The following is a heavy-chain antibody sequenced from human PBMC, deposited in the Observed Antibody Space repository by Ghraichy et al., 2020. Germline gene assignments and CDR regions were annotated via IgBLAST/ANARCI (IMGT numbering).Heavy chain of an antibody. V-gene: IGHV4-4*09. CDR1: GGSITSYY. J-gene: IGHJ6*02. D-gene: IGHD5-18*01. CDR3: ARLDTNVDTALALYYYYGMDV. Sequence: SETLSLTCTVSGGSITSYYWSWIRQPPGKGLEWIGYIYTSGSTNYSPSLKSRVTISVDTSKNQVSLKLSSVTAADTAVYYCARLDTNVDTALALYYYYGMDVWGQGTTVTVSS. CDR2: IYTSGST.